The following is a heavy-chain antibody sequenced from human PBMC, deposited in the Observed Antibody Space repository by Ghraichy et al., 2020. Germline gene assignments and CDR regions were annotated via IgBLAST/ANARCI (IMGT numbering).Heavy chain of an antibody. D-gene: IGHD5-24*01. CDR3: ARGKKATIAFNFSTKKYYYYYGMDV. CDR2: INHSGST. V-gene: IGHV4-34*01. Sequence: SETLSLTCAVYGGSFSGYYWSWIRQPPGKGLEWIGEINHSGSTNYNPSLKSRVTISVDTSKNQFSLKLSSVTAADTAVYYCARGKKATIAFNFSTKKYYYYYGMDVWGQGTTVTVSS. CDR1: GGSFSGYY. J-gene: IGHJ6*02.